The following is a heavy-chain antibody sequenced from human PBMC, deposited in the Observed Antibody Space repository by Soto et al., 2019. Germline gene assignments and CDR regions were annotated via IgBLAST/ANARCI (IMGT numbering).Heavy chain of an antibody. Sequence: SQTLALTCATSAHSVSSNRAACPRLRQSPSRGLEWLGRTYYRSRWYSNYVVPVKSRITINPDTSKNQFSWQLSSVTPQDPAVYYCARVGVAGELGGWGQGTTVTVSS. CDR3: ARVGVAGELGG. CDR2: TYYRSRWYS. J-gene: IGHJ6*02. CDR1: AHSVSSNRAA. V-gene: IGHV6-1*01. D-gene: IGHD6-19*01.